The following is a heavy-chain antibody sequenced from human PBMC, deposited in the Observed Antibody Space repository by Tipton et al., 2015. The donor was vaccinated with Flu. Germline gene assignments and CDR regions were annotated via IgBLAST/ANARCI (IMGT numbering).Heavy chain of an antibody. V-gene: IGHV3-20*04. J-gene: IGHJ4*02. Sequence: AASGFTFDDYGMSWVRQAPGKGLEWVSGINWNGGTTGYADSVKGRFIISRDNAKNSLSLQMNSLRAEDTALYFCARDRTRLASPLDYWGQGTLVTVSS. CDR2: INWNGGTT. D-gene: IGHD3-16*01. CDR1: GFTFDDYG. CDR3: ARDRTRLASPLDY.